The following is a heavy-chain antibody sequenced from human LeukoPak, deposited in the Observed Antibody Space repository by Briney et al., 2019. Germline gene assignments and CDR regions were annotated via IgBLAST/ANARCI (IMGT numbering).Heavy chain of an antibody. CDR1: GYTFTSYD. CDR3: ARGPLAAPPYYYYYYMDV. CDR2: MNPNSGNT. Sequence: ASVKVSCKASGYTFTSYDINWVRQAPGQGLEWMGWMNPNSGNTGYAQKFQGRVTMTRNTSISTAYMELSSLRSEDTAVYYCARGPLAAPPYYYYYYMDVWGKGTTVTVSS. J-gene: IGHJ6*03. V-gene: IGHV1-8*01. D-gene: IGHD6-6*01.